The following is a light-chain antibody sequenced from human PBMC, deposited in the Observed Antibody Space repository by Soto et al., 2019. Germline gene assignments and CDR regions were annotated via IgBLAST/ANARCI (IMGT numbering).Light chain of an antibody. V-gene: IGKV1-27*01. J-gene: IGKJ4*01. CDR3: QKYNSAPLT. CDR1: HDITNY. Sequence: DIQMTQSPSSLSVSVGDRVTITCQASHDITNYLNWYQQKPGKAPTLLIYATSNLRRGVPSRFSGSGSGTDFTLTISSLQPEDVAAYYCQKYNSAPLTFGGGTKV. CDR2: ATS.